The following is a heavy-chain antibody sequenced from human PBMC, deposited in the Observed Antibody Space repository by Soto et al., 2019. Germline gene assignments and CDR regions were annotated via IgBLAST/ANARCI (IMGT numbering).Heavy chain of an antibody. CDR3: ARHGYNPGDFDY. J-gene: IGHJ4*02. D-gene: IGHD5-12*01. V-gene: IGHV3-11*05. CDR1: GFTFSDYY. CDR2: ISSSSSYT. Sequence: QVQLVESGGGLVKPGGSLRLSCAASGFTFSDYYMSWIRQAPGKGLEWVSYISSSSSYTNYAESVKGRFTISRDNAKNSLYLQMNSLRAEDTAVYYCARHGYNPGDFDYWGQGPLVTVSS.